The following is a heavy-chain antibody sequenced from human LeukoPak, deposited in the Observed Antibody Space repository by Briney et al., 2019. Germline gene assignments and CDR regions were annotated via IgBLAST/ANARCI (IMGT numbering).Heavy chain of an antibody. CDR1: GFTFSDYA. Sequence: GRSLRLSCAASGFTFSDYAMHWVRQAPGKGLEWVAVIGYDGSNKYYADSVKGRFTISRDNSKNTLYLQMNSLRPEDTAVYYRAKDEPGSYSPSDYWGQGTLVTVSS. J-gene: IGHJ4*02. D-gene: IGHD3-10*01. CDR2: IGYDGSNK. V-gene: IGHV3-33*06. CDR3: AKDEPGSYSPSDY.